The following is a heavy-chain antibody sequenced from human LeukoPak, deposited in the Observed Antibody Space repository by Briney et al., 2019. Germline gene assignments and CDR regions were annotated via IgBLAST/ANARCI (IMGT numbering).Heavy chain of an antibody. CDR1: GGSISSSSYY. D-gene: IGHD2-2*01. Sequence: SETLSLTCTVSGGSISSSSYYWGWIRQPPGKGLEWIGSIYYSGSTYYNPSLKSRVTISVDTSKNQFSLKLSSVSAADTAVYYCAHSSTRGVIDYWGQGTLVTVSS. CDR3: AHSSTRGVIDY. J-gene: IGHJ4*02. CDR2: IYYSGST. V-gene: IGHV4-39*01.